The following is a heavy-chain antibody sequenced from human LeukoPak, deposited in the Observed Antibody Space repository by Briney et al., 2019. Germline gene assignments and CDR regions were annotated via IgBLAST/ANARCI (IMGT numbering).Heavy chain of an antibody. J-gene: IGHJ5*02. Sequence: GGSLRLSCAASGFTFSSYWMSWVRQAPGKGLEWVANIKQDGSEKYYVDSVKGRFTISRDNAKNSLYLQMNSLRAEDTAVYYCYGSGSYRPWDWFDPWGQGTLVTVSS. D-gene: IGHD3-10*01. V-gene: IGHV3-7*01. CDR2: IKQDGSEK. CDR1: GFTFSSYW. CDR3: YGSGSYRPWDWFDP.